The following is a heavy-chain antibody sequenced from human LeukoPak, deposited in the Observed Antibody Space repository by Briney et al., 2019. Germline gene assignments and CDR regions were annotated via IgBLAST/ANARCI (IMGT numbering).Heavy chain of an antibody. CDR2: INHNGNVN. CDR1: GFTFSSYW. Sequence: GGSLRLSCAASGFTFSSYWMNWARQAPGKGLEWVASINHNGNVNYYVDSVKGRFTISRDNAKNSLYLQMSNLRAEDTAVYFCARGGGLDVWGQGPRSPSP. V-gene: IGHV3-7*03. J-gene: IGHJ6*02. CDR3: ARGGGLDV. D-gene: IGHD3-16*01.